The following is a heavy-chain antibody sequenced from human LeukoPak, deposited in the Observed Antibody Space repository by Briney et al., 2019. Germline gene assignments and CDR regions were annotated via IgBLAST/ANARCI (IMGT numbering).Heavy chain of an antibody. Sequence: GGSLRLSCAASGFTFSSYWMSRVRQAQGKGLEWVANIKQDGSEKYYVDSVKGRFTISRDNAKNSLYLQMNSLRAEDTAVYYCARSGWWMATNFDYWGQGTLVTVSS. CDR3: ARSGWWMATNFDY. D-gene: IGHD5-24*01. V-gene: IGHV3-7*01. CDR2: IKQDGSEK. J-gene: IGHJ4*02. CDR1: GFTFSSYW.